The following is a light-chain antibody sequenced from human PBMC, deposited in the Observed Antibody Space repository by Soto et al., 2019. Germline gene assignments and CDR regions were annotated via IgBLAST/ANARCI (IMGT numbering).Light chain of an antibody. CDR3: QQYSNWPT. V-gene: IGKV3-15*01. J-gene: IGKJ5*01. Sequence: EIVMTQSPATPSVSPGERATLSCRASQSVSSNLAWYQQKPGQAPRLLIYGASTRATGIPARFSGSGSGTEFTLTISSLQSEDFAVYYCQQYSNWPTFGQGTRLEIK. CDR2: GAS. CDR1: QSVSSN.